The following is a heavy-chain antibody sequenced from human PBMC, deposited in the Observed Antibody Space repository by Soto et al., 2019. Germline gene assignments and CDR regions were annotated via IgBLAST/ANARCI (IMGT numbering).Heavy chain of an antibody. CDR3: AKGGAIVAAGTRVYLYNAMDV. D-gene: IGHD1-26*01. Sequence: SVKVSCKASGYTFTGYYVHWVRQAPGQGLEWMGWINPNSGDTYLAQRFQGRVTMNRDTSIGTAYMELRGLTSDDTAEYYCAKGGAIVAAGTRVYLYNAMDVWGQGTTVTVSS. J-gene: IGHJ6*02. V-gene: IGHV1-2*02. CDR2: INPNSGDT. CDR1: GYTFTGYY.